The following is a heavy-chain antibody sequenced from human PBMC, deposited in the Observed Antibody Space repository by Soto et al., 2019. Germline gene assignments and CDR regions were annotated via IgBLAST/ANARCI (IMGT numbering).Heavy chain of an antibody. CDR3: ARDSYCTNGVCSSGYGMDV. Sequence: QVQLVQSGAEVKKPGASVKVSCKASGYTFTSYGISWVRQAPGQGLEWMGWISAYNGNTNYAQKLQGRVTMTTDTATSTAYRELRSLRSDDTAVYYCARDSYCTNGVCSSGYGMDVWGQGTTVTVSS. CDR1: GYTFTSYG. CDR2: ISAYNGNT. D-gene: IGHD2-8*01. J-gene: IGHJ6*02. V-gene: IGHV1-18*01.